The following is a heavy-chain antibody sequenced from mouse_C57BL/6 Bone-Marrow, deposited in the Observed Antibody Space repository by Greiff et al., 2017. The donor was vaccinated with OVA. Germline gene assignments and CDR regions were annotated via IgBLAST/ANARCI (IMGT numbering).Heavy chain of an antibody. V-gene: IGHV1-39*01. Sequence: VQLQQSGPELVKPGASVKISCKASGYSFTDYNMNWVKQSNGKSLEWIGVLNPNSGTTSYNQKFKGTATLTVDQSSSTAYMQLNSLTSEDSAVDDGARYYGRSPRAMDDWGQGTAGTVSS. CDR1: GYSFTDYN. J-gene: IGHJ4*01. CDR2: LNPNSGTT. D-gene: IGHD1-1*01. CDR3: ARYYGRSPRAMDD.